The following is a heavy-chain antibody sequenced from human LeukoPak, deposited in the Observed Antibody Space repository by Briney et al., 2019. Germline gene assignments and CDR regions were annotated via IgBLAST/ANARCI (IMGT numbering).Heavy chain of an antibody. CDR2: IYSSGST. CDR3: ARDLVTVTKGFDI. CDR1: GGSISNNY. V-gene: IGHV4-59*01. D-gene: IGHD4-17*01. J-gene: IGHJ3*02. Sequence: SETLSLTCTVSGGSISNNYWSWIRQSPGKGLEWIGYIYSSGSTDYNPPLKSRVTLSVDTSKNQFSLKLTSVTAADTAVYYCARDLVTVTKGFDIWGQGTMVSVSS.